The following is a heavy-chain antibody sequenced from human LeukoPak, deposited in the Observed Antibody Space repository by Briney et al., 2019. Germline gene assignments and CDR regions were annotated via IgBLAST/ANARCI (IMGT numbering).Heavy chain of an antibody. CDR3: AKSPGSSWYDY. Sequence: PGGSLTLSCAASGFPFSSYPMSWVRQAPGKGLDWVSAISGSGGSTYYADSVKGRFTISRDNSKNTLYLQMNSLRAEDTAVYYCAKSPGSSWYDYWGQGTLVTVSS. V-gene: IGHV3-23*01. CDR1: GFPFSSYP. CDR2: ISGSGGST. D-gene: IGHD6-13*01. J-gene: IGHJ4*02.